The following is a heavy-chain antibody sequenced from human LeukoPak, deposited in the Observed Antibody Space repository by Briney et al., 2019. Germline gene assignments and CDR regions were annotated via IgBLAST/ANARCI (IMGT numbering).Heavy chain of an antibody. CDR1: GFTFSSYA. V-gene: IGHV3-23*01. D-gene: IGHD3-10*01. CDR2: ISGSGGSA. Sequence: GGSLRLSCAASGFTFSSYAMSWVRQAPGKGLEWVSGISGSGGSAYYADSVKGRFTISRDNSKNTLYLQMNSLRVEDTAVYYCAKSFYYNSGSWGIFDYWGQGTLVTVSS. J-gene: IGHJ4*02. CDR3: AKSFYYNSGSWGIFDY.